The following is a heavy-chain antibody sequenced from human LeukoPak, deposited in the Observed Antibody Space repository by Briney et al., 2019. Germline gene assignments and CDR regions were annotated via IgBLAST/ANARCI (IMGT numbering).Heavy chain of an antibody. Sequence: PGGSLRLSCAASGFTFRTYDMNWVRQAPAKGLERVSAISSSGGGTYDADSVKGRFTSSRDNYKNTLYLQMNRLRAEDTAVYYCARDDPFDYRGQGTLVTVSS. J-gene: IGHJ4*02. CDR2: ISSSGGGT. CDR1: GFTFRTYD. D-gene: IGHD1-1*01. CDR3: ARDDPFDY. V-gene: IGHV3-23*01.